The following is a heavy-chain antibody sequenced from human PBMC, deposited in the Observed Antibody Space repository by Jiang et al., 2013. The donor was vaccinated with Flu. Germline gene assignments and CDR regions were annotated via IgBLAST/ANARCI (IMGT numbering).Heavy chain of an antibody. CDR1: GYTFTSYA. D-gene: IGHD3-3*01. CDR2: INAGNGNT. J-gene: IGHJ4*02. Sequence: GAEVKKPGASVKVSCKASGYTFTSYAIHWVRQAPGQRLEWMGWINAGNGNTKYSQKFQGRVTITRDTSASTTYMELSSLRSEDTAVYYCARDLGADLGFWSGYARRPAFDYWGQGPWSPSPQ. CDR3: ARDLGADLGFWSGYARRPAFDY. V-gene: IGHV1-3*01.